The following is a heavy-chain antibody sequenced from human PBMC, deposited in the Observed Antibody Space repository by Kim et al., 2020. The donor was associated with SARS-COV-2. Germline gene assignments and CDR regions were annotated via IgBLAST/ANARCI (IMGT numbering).Heavy chain of an antibody. V-gene: IGHV4-39*07. J-gene: IGHJ4*02. CDR1: GGSISSSSYH. CDR3: AREWYSGSYYY. D-gene: IGHD1-26*01. Sequence: SETLSLTCTVSGGSISSSSYHWGWIRQPPGKGLEWIGSIYHSGSTFYNPSLKSRVTLSVDTSKNQFSLKLTSVTAADTAVYYCAREWYSGSYYYWGQGTL. CDR2: IYHSGST.